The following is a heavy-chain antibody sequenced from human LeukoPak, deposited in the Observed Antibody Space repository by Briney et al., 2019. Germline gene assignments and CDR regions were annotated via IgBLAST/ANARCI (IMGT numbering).Heavy chain of an antibody. CDR3: ASPTPTTVITIPGDYYYGMDV. D-gene: IGHD3-3*01. Sequence: GGSLRLSCAASGFTFSSYAMNWVRQAPGKGLEWVSVIYSGGSTYYADSVKGRFTISRDNSKNTLYLQMNSLRAEDTAVYYCASPTPTTVITIPGDYYYGMDVWGQGTTVTVSS. CDR1: GFTFSSYA. CDR2: IYSGGST. V-gene: IGHV3-53*01. J-gene: IGHJ6*02.